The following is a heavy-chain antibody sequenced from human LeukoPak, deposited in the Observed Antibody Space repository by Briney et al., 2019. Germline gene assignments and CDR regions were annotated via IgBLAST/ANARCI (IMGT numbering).Heavy chain of an antibody. CDR3: ARIKSSGWLFFDY. CDR1: GFTFSSYA. CDR2: ISSSGSTI. J-gene: IGHJ4*02. Sequence: GGSLRLSCAASGFTFSSYAMSWIRQAPGKGLEWVSYISSSGSTIYYADSVKGRFTISRDNAKNSLYLQMNSLRAEDTAVYYCARIKSSGWLFFDYWGQGTLVTVSS. D-gene: IGHD6-19*01. V-gene: IGHV3-11*04.